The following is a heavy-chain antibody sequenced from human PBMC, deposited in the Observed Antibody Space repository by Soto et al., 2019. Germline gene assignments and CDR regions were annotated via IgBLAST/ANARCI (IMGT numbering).Heavy chain of an antibody. CDR3: AKEVCGWQPPNC. CDR2: ISYDGSNK. Sequence: QVQLVESGGGVLKPGRSLRLSCAASGFTFSSYGMHWVRQAPGKGLEWVAVISYDGSNKYYADSVKGRFTISRDNSKNTLYLQMNSLRAEDTAVYYCAKEVCGWQPPNCWGQGTLVTVSS. V-gene: IGHV3-30*18. D-gene: IGHD6-19*01. J-gene: IGHJ4*02. CDR1: GFTFSSYG.